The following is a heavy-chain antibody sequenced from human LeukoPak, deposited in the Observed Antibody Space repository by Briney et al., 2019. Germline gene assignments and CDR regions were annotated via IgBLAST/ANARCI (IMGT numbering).Heavy chain of an antibody. CDR1: GGSISSYY. CDR3: ARVRGDFETD. V-gene: IGHV4-59*01. Sequence: PPRTLSLTCSVSGGSISSYYWTWIRQPPGEGLEWIGYRYYSGSTTYNPSLKSRVTISVDTSKSQFSLKLISVTAADTAIYYCARVRGDFETDWGQGTLVTVSS. D-gene: IGHD3-16*01. J-gene: IGHJ1*01. CDR2: RYYSGST.